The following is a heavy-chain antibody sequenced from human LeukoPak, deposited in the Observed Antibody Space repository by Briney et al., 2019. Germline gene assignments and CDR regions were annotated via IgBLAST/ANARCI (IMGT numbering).Heavy chain of an antibody. CDR2: ISSRSDYK. D-gene: IGHD3-10*01. CDR1: GFTFSSYS. V-gene: IGHV3-21*01. J-gene: IGHJ4*02. Sequence: GGSLRLSCAASGFTFSSYSMNWVRQAPGKGLEWVSSISSRSDYKYYADSVKGRFTISRDDAKSSLYLQMNSLRDEDTAVYYCARLPELPGFGDYWGQGALVTVSS. CDR3: ARLPELPGFGDY.